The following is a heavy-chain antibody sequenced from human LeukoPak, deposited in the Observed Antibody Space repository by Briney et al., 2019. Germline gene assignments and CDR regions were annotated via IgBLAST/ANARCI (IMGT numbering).Heavy chain of an antibody. V-gene: IGHV3-7*03. J-gene: IGHJ4*02. CDR2: IKHDGSEA. CDR3: AGRPTGYSSGYIH. Sequence: GGSLRLSCVASGLTFRLYWMTWVRQAPGKGLEWVANIKHDGSEAYYADSVKGRFTISRDNSKNSLYLQMNSLRPGDTAVYYCAGRPTGYSSGYIHWGQGTLVTVSS. CDR1: GLTFRLYW. D-gene: IGHD5-18*01.